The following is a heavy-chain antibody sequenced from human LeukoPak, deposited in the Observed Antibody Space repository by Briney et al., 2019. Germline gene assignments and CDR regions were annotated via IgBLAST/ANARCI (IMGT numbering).Heavy chain of an antibody. CDR2: FDPEEGET. CDR1: GYTLTELS. V-gene: IGHV1-24*01. D-gene: IGHD6-13*01. CDR3: ATDRMWYSSSWYYFDY. Sequence: ASVKVSCTVSGYTLTELSMHWVRQAPGKGLEWMGGFDPEEGETIYGQKFQGRVTMTEDTSTDTAYMELSSLRSEDTAVYYCATDRMWYSSSWYYFDYWGQGTLVTVSS. J-gene: IGHJ4*02.